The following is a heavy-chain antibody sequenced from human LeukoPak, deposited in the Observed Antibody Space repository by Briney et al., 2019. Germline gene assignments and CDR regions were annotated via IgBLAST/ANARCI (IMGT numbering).Heavy chain of an antibody. CDR3: ASQGGDFDLPSGSL. D-gene: IGHD3-9*01. Sequence: GASVKVSCKASGYTFTSYGISWVRQAPGQGLEWMGWISAYNGNTNYAQKLQGRVTMTTDTSTSTAYMELSSLRSEDTAVYYCASQGGDFDLPSGSLWGQGTTVTVSS. J-gene: IGHJ6*02. V-gene: IGHV1-18*01. CDR2: ISAYNGNT. CDR1: GYTFTSYG.